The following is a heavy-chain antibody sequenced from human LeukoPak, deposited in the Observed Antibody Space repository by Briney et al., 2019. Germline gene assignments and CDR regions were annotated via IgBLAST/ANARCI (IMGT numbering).Heavy chain of an antibody. D-gene: IGHD6-19*01. CDR1: GGSISRYY. Sequence: SETLSLTCTVSGGSISRYYWSWIRQPPGKGLEWIGFIYYTGSTNYNPSLQSRVTISLDTSKNQFSLKLSSVTAADTGVYYCARDSAVAVGDYWGQGTLVTVSS. J-gene: IGHJ4*02. CDR3: ARDSAVAVGDY. CDR2: IYYTGST. V-gene: IGHV4-59*01.